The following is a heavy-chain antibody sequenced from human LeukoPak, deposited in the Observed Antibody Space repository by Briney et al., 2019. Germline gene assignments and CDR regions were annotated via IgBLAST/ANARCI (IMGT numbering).Heavy chain of an antibody. V-gene: IGHV4-61*02. Sequence: SETLSFTCTVSGGSISSTSYYWSWIRQPAGKGLEWIGRIYTSGSTNYNPSLKSRVTMSVDTSKNQFSLKLSSVTAADTAVYYCARDIYYYGSGSYYFDYWGQGTLVTVSS. J-gene: IGHJ4*02. CDR3: ARDIYYYGSGSYYFDY. D-gene: IGHD3-10*01. CDR1: GGSISSTSYY. CDR2: IYTSGST.